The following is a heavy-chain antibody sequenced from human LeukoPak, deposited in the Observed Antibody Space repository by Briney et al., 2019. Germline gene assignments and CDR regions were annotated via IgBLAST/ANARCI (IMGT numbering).Heavy chain of an antibody. CDR1: GFTFSSYG. Sequence: GGSLRLSCAASGFTFSSYGMHWVRQAPGKGLEWVAVISYDGSNKYYADSVKGRFTISRDNSKNTLYLQMNSLRAEDTAVYYCAKDRSYYDSSGYSVLDYWGQGTLVTVSS. V-gene: IGHV3-30*18. CDR2: ISYDGSNK. J-gene: IGHJ4*02. D-gene: IGHD3-22*01. CDR3: AKDRSYYDSSGYSVLDY.